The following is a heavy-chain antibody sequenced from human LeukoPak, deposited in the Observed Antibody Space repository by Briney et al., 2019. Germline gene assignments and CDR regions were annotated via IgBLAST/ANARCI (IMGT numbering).Heavy chain of an antibody. CDR1: GGSISTYY. CDR2: IYYSGST. CDR3: ARPSSGSYSYAFDI. Sequence: SETLSLTCAVSGGSISTYYWGWIRQPPGKGLEWIGYIYYSGSTNYNPSLKSRVTISVDTSKNQVSLKLSSVTAADTAVYYCARPSSGSYSYAFDIWGPGTMVTVSS. J-gene: IGHJ3*02. V-gene: IGHV4-59*08. D-gene: IGHD3-10*01.